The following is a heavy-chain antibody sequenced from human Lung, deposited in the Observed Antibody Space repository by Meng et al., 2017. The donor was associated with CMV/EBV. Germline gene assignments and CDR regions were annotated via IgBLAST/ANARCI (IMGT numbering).Heavy chain of an antibody. J-gene: IGHJ6*02. Sequence: SVKVSCKASGGTFSSYAISWVRQAPGQGLEWMGGIIPIFGTANYAQKLQGRVTITTDESTSTAYMELSSLRSEDTAVYYCASKAGVVPAAIPVYYYYGMAVWGQGTTVTVSS. CDR2: IIPIFGTA. CDR1: GGTFSSYA. CDR3: ASKAGVVPAAIPVYYYYGMAV. D-gene: IGHD2-2*02. V-gene: IGHV1-69*05.